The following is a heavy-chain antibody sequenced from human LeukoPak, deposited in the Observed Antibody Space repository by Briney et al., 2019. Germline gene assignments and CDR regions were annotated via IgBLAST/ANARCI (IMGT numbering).Heavy chain of an antibody. CDR1: GYTFTGYL. CDR2: INPNSGAT. D-gene: IGHD3-10*01. J-gene: IGHJ5*02. Sequence: ASAKVSCKASGYTFTGYLIHWVRQAPGQGLEWMGWINPNSGATYYAQKFQGRVTMARDSSISTAYVELSRLKSGDTAVYYCARGRSNTSWFGWFDPWGQGTRVTASS. V-gene: IGHV1-2*02. CDR3: ARGRSNTSWFGWFDP.